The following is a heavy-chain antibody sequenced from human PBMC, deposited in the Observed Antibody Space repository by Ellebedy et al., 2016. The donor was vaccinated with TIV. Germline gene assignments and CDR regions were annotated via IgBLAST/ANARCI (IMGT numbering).Heavy chain of an antibody. D-gene: IGHD6-25*01. CDR3: AKGKSPAATVITFDL. V-gene: IGHV3-9*01. J-gene: IGHJ5*02. Sequence: SLKISCVASGFTFSSYSMNWVRQAPGKGLKWVSGISWNSDKIENADSVKGRFTISRDNAKNSLFLQMNSLRGEDTALYYCAKGKSPAATVITFDLWGQGTLVTVSS. CDR2: ISWNSDKI. CDR1: GFTFSSYS.